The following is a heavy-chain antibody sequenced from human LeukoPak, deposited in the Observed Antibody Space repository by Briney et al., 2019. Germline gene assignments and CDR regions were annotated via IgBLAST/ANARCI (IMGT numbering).Heavy chain of an antibody. V-gene: IGHV1-69*13. D-gene: IGHD3-10*01. CDR3: ARDGHRGFRGH. Sequence: ASVKVSCKASGGTFSSYAISWVRQAPGQGLEWMRGIIPMFGTANYAQKFQGRVTITADEFTSTAYMELSSLRSEDTAVYYCARDGHRGFRGHWGQGTLVTVSS. J-gene: IGHJ4*02. CDR1: GGTFSSYA. CDR2: IIPMFGTA.